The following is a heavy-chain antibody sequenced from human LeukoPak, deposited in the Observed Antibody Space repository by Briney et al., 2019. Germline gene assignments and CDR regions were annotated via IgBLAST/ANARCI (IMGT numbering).Heavy chain of an antibody. CDR2: ISGSGNGT. V-gene: IGHV3-23*01. Sequence: GGSLRLSCTASGFTFRTYAMTCVRQAPGKGLEWLSGISGSGNGTYYADSVKGRFTISKDNSKNVMYLQMNSLTVEDAATYDCARRTMSAFDSWGQGTLLIVSS. CDR1: GFTFRTYA. J-gene: IGHJ4*02. CDR3: ARRTMSAFDS.